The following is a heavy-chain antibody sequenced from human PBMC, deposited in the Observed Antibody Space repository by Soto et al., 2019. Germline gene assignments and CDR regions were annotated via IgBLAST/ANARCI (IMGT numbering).Heavy chain of an antibody. V-gene: IGHV4-31*03. CDR2: IYYSGST. CDR3: ARVTAPNFYDFWSGYYTGIDY. J-gene: IGHJ4*02. Sequence: QVQLQESGPGLVKPSQTLSLTCTVSGGSISSGGYYWSWIRQHPGKGLEWIGYIYYSGSTYYNPSLKSRVTISVDTSKNQCSLKLSSVTAADTAVYYCARVTAPNFYDFWSGYYTGIDYWGQGTLVTVSS. D-gene: IGHD3-3*01. CDR1: GGSISSGGYY.